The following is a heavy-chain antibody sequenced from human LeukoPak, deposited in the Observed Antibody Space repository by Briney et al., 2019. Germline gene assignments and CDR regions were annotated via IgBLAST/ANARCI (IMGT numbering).Heavy chain of an antibody. D-gene: IGHD1-26*01. CDR1: GASISGSGYY. V-gene: IGHV4-39*01. J-gene: IGHJ4*02. CDR3: AKSGGYGLIDY. CDR2: IYSSGST. Sequence: SETLSLTCTVSGASISGSGYYWGWIRQPPGKGLEWIGSIYSSGSTYYNASLQSRVTISIETSKNQISLRLNSVTAADTAMYYCAKSGGYGLIDYWGKGTLVTVSS.